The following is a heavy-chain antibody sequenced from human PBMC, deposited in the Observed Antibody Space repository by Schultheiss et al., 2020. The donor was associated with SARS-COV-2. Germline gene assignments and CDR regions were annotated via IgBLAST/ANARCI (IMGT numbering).Heavy chain of an antibody. CDR2: IWYDGSNK. J-gene: IGHJ4*02. Sequence: GGSLRLSCAASGFTFSSYGMHWVRQAPGKGLEWVAVIWYDGSNKYYADSVKGRFTISRDNSKNTLYLQMNSLRAEDTAVYYCARDGGYYYGAHYWGQGTLVTVSS. CDR1: GFTFSSYG. V-gene: IGHV3-33*01. CDR3: ARDGGYYYGAHY. D-gene: IGHD3-22*01.